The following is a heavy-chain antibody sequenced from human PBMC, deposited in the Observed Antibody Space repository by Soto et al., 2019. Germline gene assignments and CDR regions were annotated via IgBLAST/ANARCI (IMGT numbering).Heavy chain of an antibody. Sequence: EVQLVQSGAEVKKPGESLKISCKGSGYSFTSYWIGWVRQMPGKGLEWMGIIYPGDSDTRYSPSFQGQVTISADKSISTAYLQGSSLMAPDTALYYCAGHRRISMVRGVIIAQWFDPWGQRTLVTVSS. D-gene: IGHD3-10*01. CDR2: IYPGDSDT. V-gene: IGHV5-51*01. CDR1: GYSFTSYW. J-gene: IGHJ5*02. CDR3: AGHRRISMVRGVIIAQWFDP.